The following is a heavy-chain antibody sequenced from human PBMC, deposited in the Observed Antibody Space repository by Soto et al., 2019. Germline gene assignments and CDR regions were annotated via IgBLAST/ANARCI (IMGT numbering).Heavy chain of an antibody. J-gene: IGHJ4*02. Sequence: GGSLRLSCAASGFTFGSYAMSWVRLAPGKGLEWVSVAGPSGSSTFYADSVRGRFTISRDNVENTLYLQMNSLRVADTALYFCARTYYYDSTGYYRTFDYWGQGALVTVSS. D-gene: IGHD3-22*01. CDR2: AGPSGSST. CDR3: ARTYYYDSTGYYRTFDY. CDR1: GFTFGSYA. V-gene: IGHV3-23*01.